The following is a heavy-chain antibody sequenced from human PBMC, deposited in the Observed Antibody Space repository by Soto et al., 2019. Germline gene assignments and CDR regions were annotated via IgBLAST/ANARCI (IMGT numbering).Heavy chain of an antibody. CDR3: ARMAATVPPGGFDY. D-gene: IGHD4-17*01. J-gene: IGHJ4*02. V-gene: IGHV1-69*12. Sequence: QVQLVQSGAEVKKPGSSVKVSCKASGGTFSSYAISWVRQAPGQGLEWMGGIIPIFGTANYAQKSQGRVTITADAXXSTAYMELSSLRSEDTAVYYCARMAATVPPGGFDYWGQGTLVTVSS. CDR1: GGTFSSYA. CDR2: IIPIFGTA.